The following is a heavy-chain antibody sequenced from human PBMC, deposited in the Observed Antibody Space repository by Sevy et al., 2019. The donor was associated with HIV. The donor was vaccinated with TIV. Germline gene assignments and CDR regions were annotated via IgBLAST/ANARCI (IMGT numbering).Heavy chain of an antibody. CDR3: ARGGPYCGGDCYPLTHYYYYYGMDV. D-gene: IGHD2-21*02. J-gene: IGHJ6*02. CDR1: GYTFTSYG. Sequence: ASVKVSCKASGYTFTSYGISWVRQAPGQGLEWMGWISAYNGNTNYAQKLQGRVTMTTDTSTSTAYMELRSLRSDDTAVYYCARGGPYCGGDCYPLTHYYYYYGMDVWGQGTTVTVSS. CDR2: ISAYNGNT. V-gene: IGHV1-18*01.